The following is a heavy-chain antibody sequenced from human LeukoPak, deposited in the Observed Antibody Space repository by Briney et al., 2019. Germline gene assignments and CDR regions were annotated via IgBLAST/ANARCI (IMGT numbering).Heavy chain of an antibody. CDR3: AKDRSLLWFGGFDY. CDR1: GFTFSSYG. Sequence: GGSLRLSCAASGFTFSSYGMHWVRQAPGKGLEWVAFIRYDGSNKYYADSVKGRFTISRDNSKNTLYLQMNCLRAEDTAVYYCAKDRSLLWFGGFDYWGQGTLVTVSS. D-gene: IGHD3-10*01. V-gene: IGHV3-30*02. J-gene: IGHJ4*02. CDR2: IRYDGSNK.